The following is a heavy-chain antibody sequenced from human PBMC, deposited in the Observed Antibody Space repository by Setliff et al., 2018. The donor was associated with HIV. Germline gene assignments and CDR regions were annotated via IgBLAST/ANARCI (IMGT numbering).Heavy chain of an antibody. CDR1: GYSFTDYW. J-gene: IGHJ6*03. CDR2: IYPGDSDI. Sequence: GESLKISCKGSGYSFTDYWIGWVRQTPGKGLEWMGIIYPGDSDIIYSPSFRGQVTISADKSITTAYLQWSSLKASDTAIYYCVRHRSAVAGTRIGYCYYMDVWGKGTTVTVSS. V-gene: IGHV5-51*01. D-gene: IGHD6-19*01. CDR3: VRHRSAVAGTRIGYCYYMDV.